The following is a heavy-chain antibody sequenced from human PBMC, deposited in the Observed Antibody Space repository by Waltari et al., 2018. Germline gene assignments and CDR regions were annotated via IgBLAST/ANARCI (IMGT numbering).Heavy chain of an antibody. D-gene: IGHD6-6*01. Sequence: QVTLRESGPALVKPTQTLTLTCTFSGFSLSTSGMCVTWIRQPPGKALEWLARIDWDDAKFYSTSLKTRLSISKDTSKNQVVLTMTDMDPVDTATYYCARMTRIASGNNWLDPWGQGILVTVSS. CDR2: IDWDDAK. CDR3: ARMTRIASGNNWLDP. J-gene: IGHJ5*02. CDR1: GFSLSTSGMC. V-gene: IGHV2-70*17.